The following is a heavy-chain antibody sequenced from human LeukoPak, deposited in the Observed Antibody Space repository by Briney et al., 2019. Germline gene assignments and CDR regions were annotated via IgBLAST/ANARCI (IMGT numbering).Heavy chain of an antibody. Sequence: PSETLSLTCTVSGGSISSGGYYWSWLRQHPGKGLEWIGDIYHSGSSDYNPSLKSRITISIDTSKNQFSLKLSSVTAADTAVYFCARAYGTYYFDYWGQGTLVTVSS. J-gene: IGHJ4*02. CDR2: IYHSGSS. D-gene: IGHD2-21*01. CDR1: GGSISSGGYY. V-gene: IGHV4-31*03. CDR3: ARAYGTYYFDY.